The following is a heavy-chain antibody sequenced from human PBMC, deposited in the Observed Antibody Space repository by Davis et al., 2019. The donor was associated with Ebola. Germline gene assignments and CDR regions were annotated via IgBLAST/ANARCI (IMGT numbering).Heavy chain of an antibody. CDR3: AKGTPGNYGGRLDC. Sequence: GESLKISCATSGFSFSNYAMHWVRQAPGKGLEWAAVISFDGSRKQYADSVKGRFSISRDNSKNTLFLQMNGLRAEDTAVYSCAKGTPGNYGGRLDCWGQGTLVTVSS. D-gene: IGHD4/OR15-4a*01. CDR2: ISFDGSRK. CDR1: GFSFSNYA. J-gene: IGHJ4*02. V-gene: IGHV3-30*04.